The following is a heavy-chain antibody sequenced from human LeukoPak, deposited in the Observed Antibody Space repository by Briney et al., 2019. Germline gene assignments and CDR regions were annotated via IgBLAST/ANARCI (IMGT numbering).Heavy chain of an antibody. CDR1: GGSISSSSYY. Sequence: SETLSLTCTVSGGSISSSSYYWGWIRQPPGKGLEWIGSIYYSGSTYYNPSLKSRVTMSVDTSKNQFSLKLSSVTAADTAVYYCAREYGGAGDYAAKSLNYYYYMDVWGKGTTVTISS. V-gene: IGHV4-39*07. CDR2: IYYSGST. J-gene: IGHJ6*03. D-gene: IGHD4-17*01. CDR3: AREYGGAGDYAAKSLNYYYYMDV.